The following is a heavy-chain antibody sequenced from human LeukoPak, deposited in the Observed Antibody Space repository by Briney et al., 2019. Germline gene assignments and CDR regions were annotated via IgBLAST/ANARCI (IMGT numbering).Heavy chain of an antibody. CDR2: ISNDGSRK. CDR3: ARDRAWNYFDY. Sequence: GGSLRLSRAPSGFTFSRHGMHWVRQAPGKGLEWVAIISNDGSRKYYAHSVEGRFTISRDNSKNTLYLQMDSLRAEDTAVYYCARDRAWNYFDYWGQGTLVTVSS. D-gene: IGHD3-3*01. J-gene: IGHJ4*02. CDR1: GFTFSRHG. V-gene: IGHV3-30*03.